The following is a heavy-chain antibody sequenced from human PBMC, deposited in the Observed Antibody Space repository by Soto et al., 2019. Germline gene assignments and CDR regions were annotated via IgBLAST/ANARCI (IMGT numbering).Heavy chain of an antibody. J-gene: IGHJ4*02. V-gene: IGHV3-53*01. CDR3: AKGGPVAVKYYFEY. D-gene: IGHD6-19*01. CDR1: GFTVSSNH. Sequence: GGSLRLSCAASGFTVSSNHMNWVRQAPGKGLEWVSVIFTGGSTYYADPVKGRFTISRDNSKNTLYLQMNSLRADDTAVYYCAKGGPVAVKYYFEYWGQGTLVTVSS. CDR2: IFTGGST.